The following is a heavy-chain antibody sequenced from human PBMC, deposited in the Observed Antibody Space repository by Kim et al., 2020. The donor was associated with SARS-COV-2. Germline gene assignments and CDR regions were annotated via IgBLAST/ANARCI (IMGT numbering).Heavy chain of an antibody. D-gene: IGHD3-10*01. CDR3: ARHTDMVRGATLWFDP. V-gene: IGHV5-51*01. J-gene: IGHJ5*02. Sequence: SFQGQVTISADKSISTAYLQWSSLKASDTAMYYCARHTDMVRGATLWFDPWGQGTLVTVSS.